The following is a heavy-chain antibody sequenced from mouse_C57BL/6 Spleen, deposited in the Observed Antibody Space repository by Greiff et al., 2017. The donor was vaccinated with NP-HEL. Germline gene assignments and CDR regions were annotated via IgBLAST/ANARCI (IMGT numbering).Heavy chain of an antibody. V-gene: IGHV1-80*01. Sequence: QVQLKESGAELVKPGASVKISCKASGYAFSSYWMNWVKQRPGKGLEWIGQIYPGDGDTNYNGKFKGKATLTADKSSSTAYMQLSSLTSEDSAVYFCASSPPSIDYGSSRFAYWGQGTLVTVSA. CDR2: IYPGDGDT. J-gene: IGHJ3*01. CDR3: ASSPPSIDYGSSRFAY. CDR1: GYAFSSYW. D-gene: IGHD1-1*01.